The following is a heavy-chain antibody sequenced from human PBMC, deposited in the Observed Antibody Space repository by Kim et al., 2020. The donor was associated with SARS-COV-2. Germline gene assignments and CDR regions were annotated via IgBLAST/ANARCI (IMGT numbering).Heavy chain of an antibody. V-gene: IGHV3-33*06. Sequence: GGSLRLSCAASGFTFSSYGMHWVRQAPGKGLEWVAVIWYDGSNKYYADSVKGRFTISRDNSKNTLYLQRNSLRAEDTAVYYCAKELLKGYCSGGSCHVTSSYYYYYGMDVWGQGTTVTVSS. D-gene: IGHD2-15*01. CDR1: GFTFSSYG. CDR3: AKELLKGYCSGGSCHVTSSYYYYYGMDV. J-gene: IGHJ6*02. CDR2: IWYDGSNK.